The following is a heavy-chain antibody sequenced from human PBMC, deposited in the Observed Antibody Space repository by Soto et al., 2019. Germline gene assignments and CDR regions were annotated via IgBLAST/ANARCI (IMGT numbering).Heavy chain of an antibody. CDR1: GYTFTSYG. CDR3: VVAAQPYYFDY. J-gene: IGHJ4*02. Sequence: ASVKVSCKASGYTFTSYGISWVRQAPGQGLEWMGWISAYNGNTNYAQKLQGRVTMATDTSTSTAYMELRSLRSDDTAVYYCVVAAQPYYFDYWGQGTLVTVSS. CDR2: ISAYNGNT. V-gene: IGHV1-18*01. D-gene: IGHD2-15*01.